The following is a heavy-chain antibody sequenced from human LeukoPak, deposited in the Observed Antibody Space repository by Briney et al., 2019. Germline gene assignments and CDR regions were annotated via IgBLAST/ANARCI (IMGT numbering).Heavy chain of an antibody. D-gene: IGHD3-22*01. CDR2: IYYSGST. V-gene: IGHV4-59*01. CDR1: GGSISSYY. Sequence: PSETLSLTCTVSGGSISSYYWSWIRQPPGKGLEWIGYIYYSGSTNYNPSLKSRVTISVDTSKNQFSLKLSSVTAADTAVYYCAGASKDSSGYYSKTFDYWGQGTLVTVSS. CDR3: AGASKDSSGYYSKTFDY. J-gene: IGHJ4*02.